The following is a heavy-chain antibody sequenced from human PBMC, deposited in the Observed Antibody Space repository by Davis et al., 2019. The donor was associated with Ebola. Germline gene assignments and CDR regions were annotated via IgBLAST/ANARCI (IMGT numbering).Heavy chain of an antibody. Sequence: PGGSLRLSCAASGFTFSSYGMHWVRQAPGKGLEWVAVISYDGSNKYYADSVKGRFTISRDNSKNTLYLQMNSLRAEDTAVYYCARAFVVVPAAVGVFDPWGQGTLVTVSS. CDR1: GFTFSSYG. D-gene: IGHD2-2*01. CDR3: ARAFVVVPAAVGVFDP. J-gene: IGHJ5*02. V-gene: IGHV3-33*05. CDR2: ISYDGSNK.